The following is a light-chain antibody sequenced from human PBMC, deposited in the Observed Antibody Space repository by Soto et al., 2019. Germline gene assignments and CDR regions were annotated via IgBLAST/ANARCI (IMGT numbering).Light chain of an antibody. V-gene: IGLV4-69*01. CDR2: LDSAGSH. CDR3: QTLGSGLWV. J-gene: IGLJ3*02. CDR1: SGHNTHA. Sequence: QTVVTQSPSASASLGASVKLTSTLTSGHNTHAIAWHQQRPGKGPRYLMKLDSAGSHTKGDGVPDRFSGSSSGSERYLNISSLQSEDEADYSCQTLGSGLWVFGGGTKLTVL.